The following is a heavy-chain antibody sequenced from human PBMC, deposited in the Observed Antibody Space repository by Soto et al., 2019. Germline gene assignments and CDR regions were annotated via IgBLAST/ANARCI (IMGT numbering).Heavy chain of an antibody. J-gene: IGHJ4*02. CDR3: ARNVPVTALGY. D-gene: IGHD4-17*01. CDR2: TYSGGDT. V-gene: IGHV3-66*01. CDR1: GVTVGNHY. Sequence: EARLVESGGGLVQPGGSLRLSCAASGVTVGNHYMSWVRHAPGKGLEWVSVTYSGGDTRYADSVKGRFTMSSDSTKNTVYLQMDSLRAEDTAVYFCARNVPVTALGYWGQGSLVTVSS.